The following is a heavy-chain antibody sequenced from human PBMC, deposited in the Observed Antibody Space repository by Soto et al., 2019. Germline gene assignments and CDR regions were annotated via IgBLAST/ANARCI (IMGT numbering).Heavy chain of an antibody. CDR1: GFTFRNYA. CDR2: ISNGGGST. D-gene: IGHD6-13*01. V-gene: IGHV3-23*01. CDR3: AKAAPGPEFDY. J-gene: IGHJ4*02. Sequence: GSLRLSCVASGFTFRNYAMSWVRQAPGKGLEWVSTISNGGGSTYYADSVKGRFTISRDNSKNTLYLQMNSLGAEDTAVYFCAKAAPGPEFDYWGQGTLVTVSS.